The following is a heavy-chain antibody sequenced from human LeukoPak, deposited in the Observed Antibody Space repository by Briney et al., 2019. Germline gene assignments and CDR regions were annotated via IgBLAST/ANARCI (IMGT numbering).Heavy chain of an antibody. CDR2: ITYDGSDN. Sequence: GGSLRLSCAASGFTFSTYAMHWVRQAPGKGLEWVAVITYDGSDNYYADSVKGRFTISRDNSKNKVYLQMNSLRAEDTAVYYCARVPYGSGTYTDYWGRGTLVTVSS. V-gene: IGHV3-30-3*01. CDR3: ARVPYGSGTYTDY. J-gene: IGHJ4*02. CDR1: GFTFSTYA. D-gene: IGHD3-10*01.